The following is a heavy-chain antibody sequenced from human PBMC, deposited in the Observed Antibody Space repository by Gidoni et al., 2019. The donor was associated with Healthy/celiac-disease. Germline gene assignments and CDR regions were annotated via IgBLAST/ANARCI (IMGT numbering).Heavy chain of an antibody. CDR3: ARDSVSDWGSFDY. J-gene: IGHJ4*02. V-gene: IGHV3-66*02. Sequence: EVQLVESGGGLVQPGGSLRLSCAASGFTVSSNYMSWVRQAPGKGLEWVSVIYSGGSTYYADSVKGRFTISRDNSKNTLYLQMNSLRAEDTAVYYCARDSVSDWGSFDYWGQGTLVTVSS. D-gene: IGHD7-27*01. CDR1: GFTVSSNY. CDR2: IYSGGST.